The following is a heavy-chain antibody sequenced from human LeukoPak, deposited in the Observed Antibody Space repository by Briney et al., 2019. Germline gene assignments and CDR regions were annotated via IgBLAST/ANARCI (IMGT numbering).Heavy chain of an antibody. CDR1: XTXSSXA. D-gene: IGHD4-11*01. V-gene: IGHV1-69*04. J-gene: IGHJ6*02. Sequence: XTXSSXAISWVRQAPGQGLEWMGRIIPILGIANYAQKFQGRVTITAGKSTSTAYMELSSLRSEDTAVYYCAGSTVTSVHYGMDVRGQGTTVTVSS. CDR3: AGSTVTSVHYGMDV. CDR2: IIPILGIA.